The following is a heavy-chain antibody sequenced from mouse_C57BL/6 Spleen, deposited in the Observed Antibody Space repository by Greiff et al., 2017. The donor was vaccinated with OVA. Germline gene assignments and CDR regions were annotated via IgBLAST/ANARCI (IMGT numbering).Heavy chain of an antibody. CDR3: ARSTVVATCYFDY. CDR2: IYPGSGST. J-gene: IGHJ2*01. D-gene: IGHD1-1*01. CDR1: GYTFTSYW. Sequence: QDQLQQPGAELVKPGASVKLSCKASGYTFTSYWITWVKQRPGQGLEWIGDIYPGSGSTNYNEKFKSKATLTVDTSSSTAYMQLSSLTSEDSAVYYCARSTVVATCYFDYWGQGTTLTVSS. V-gene: IGHV1-55*01.